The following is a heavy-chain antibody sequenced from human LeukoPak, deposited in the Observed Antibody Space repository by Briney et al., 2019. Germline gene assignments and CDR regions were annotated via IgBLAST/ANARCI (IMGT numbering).Heavy chain of an antibody. CDR3: ARNLDSYGTYYFDY. J-gene: IGHJ4*02. V-gene: IGHV1-18*01. D-gene: IGHD5-18*01. CDR1: GYTFTSYG. CDR2: ISAYKGNT. Sequence: ASVKVSCKASGYTFTSYGISRVRQAPGQGLEWMGWISAYKGNTNYAQKLQGRVTMTTDTSTSTAYMELRSLRSDDTAVYYCARNLDSYGTYYFDYWGQGTLVTVSS.